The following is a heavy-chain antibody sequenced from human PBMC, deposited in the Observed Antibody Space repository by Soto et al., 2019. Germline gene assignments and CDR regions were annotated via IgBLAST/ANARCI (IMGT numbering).Heavy chain of an antibody. V-gene: IGHV1-69*13. D-gene: IGHD2-15*01. J-gene: IGHJ6*02. CDR1: GGTFSSYA. CDR2: IIPIFGTA. Sequence: SVKVSCKASGGTFSSYAISWVRQAPGQGLEWMGGIIPIFGTANYAQKFQGRVTITADESTSTAYMELSSLRSEDTAVYYCARGDLVVAASAQYGMDVWGQGTTVTVSS. CDR3: ARGDLVVAASAQYGMDV.